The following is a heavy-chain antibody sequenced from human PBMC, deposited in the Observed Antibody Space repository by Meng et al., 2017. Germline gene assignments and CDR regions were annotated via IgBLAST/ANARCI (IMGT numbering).Heavy chain of an antibody. CDR1: GGSFSGYY. CDR3: ARSHSVTIVAFDY. J-gene: IGHJ4*02. Sequence: VPLPKWGAGLFQPSETLSLPCAVYGGSFSGYYWSWIRQPPGKGLEWIGEINHSGSTNYNPSLKSRVTMSLDTSKNQFPLRLSSVTAADTAVXYCARSHSVTIVAFDYWGQGTLVTVSS. V-gene: IGHV4-34*01. CDR2: INHSGST. D-gene: IGHD4-17*01.